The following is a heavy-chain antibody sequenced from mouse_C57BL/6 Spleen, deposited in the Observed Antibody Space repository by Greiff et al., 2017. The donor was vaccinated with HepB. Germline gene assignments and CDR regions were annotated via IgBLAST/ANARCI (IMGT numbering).Heavy chain of an antibody. J-gene: IGHJ4*01. D-gene: IGHD2-4*01. CDR3: ARGDYDYDDDDAGYAMDY. V-gene: IGHV14-2*01. Sequence: EVQLVESGAELVKPGASVKLSCTASGFNIKDYYMHWVKQRTEQGLEWIGRIDPEDGETKYAPKFQGKATITADTSSNTAYLQLSSLTSEDTAVYYCARGDYDYDDDDAGYAMDYWGQGTSVTVSS. CDR2: IDPEDGET. CDR1: GFNIKDYY.